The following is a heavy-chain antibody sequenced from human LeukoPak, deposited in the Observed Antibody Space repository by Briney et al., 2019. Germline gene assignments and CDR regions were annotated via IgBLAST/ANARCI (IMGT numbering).Heavy chain of an antibody. CDR3: ARGVKDPWYYYYYMDV. Sequence: ASVKVSCKASGGTFSSYAISWVRQAPGQGLEWMGGIIPIFGTANYAQKFQGRVTITRNTSISTAYMELSSLRSEDTAVYYCARGVKDPWYYYYYMDVWGKGTTVTVSS. D-gene: IGHD4-11*01. CDR1: GGTFSSYA. J-gene: IGHJ6*03. CDR2: IIPIFGTA. V-gene: IGHV1-69*05.